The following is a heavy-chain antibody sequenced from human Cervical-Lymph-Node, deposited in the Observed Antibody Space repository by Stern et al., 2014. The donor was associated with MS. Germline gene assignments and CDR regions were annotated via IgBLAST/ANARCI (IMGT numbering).Heavy chain of an antibody. D-gene: IGHD5-18*01. Sequence: QLQLQESGPGLVKPSETLSLTCTVSGGSISSYYWSWIRQPPGKGLEWIGYIYYSGSTNYNPSLKSRVTISVDTSKNQFSLKLSSVTAADTAVYYCARDRGLLPGYSYGSYWYFDLWGRGTLVTVSS. CDR3: ARDRGLLPGYSYGSYWYFDL. CDR2: IYYSGST. J-gene: IGHJ2*01. V-gene: IGHV4-59*01. CDR1: GGSISSYY.